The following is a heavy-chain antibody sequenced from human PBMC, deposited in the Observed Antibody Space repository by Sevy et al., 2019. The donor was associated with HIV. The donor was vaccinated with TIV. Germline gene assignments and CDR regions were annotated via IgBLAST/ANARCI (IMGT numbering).Heavy chain of an antibody. Sequence: GGSLRLSCAASGFTFSRYWMSWVRQAPGKGLEWVANIKLDGSEKYYGDSVKGRFTISRDNAKNSLYLQMNSLRAEDSAVYYCARDCSSTSCLWGMDVWGQGTTVTVSS. CDR1: GFTFSRYW. V-gene: IGHV3-7*03. CDR3: ARDCSSTSCLWGMDV. CDR2: IKLDGSEK. J-gene: IGHJ6*02. D-gene: IGHD2-2*01.